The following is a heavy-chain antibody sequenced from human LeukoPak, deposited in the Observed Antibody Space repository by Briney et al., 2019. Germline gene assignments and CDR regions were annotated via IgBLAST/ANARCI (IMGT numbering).Heavy chain of an antibody. Sequence: ASVKVSCKASGYSFTGYYIHWVRQAPGQGLAWMGWINPYSGDTTYAQKFQGRLTLTRDTSISTAYMELSRLRSDDTAVYYCAREAYASGSFRTDYYYMDVWGKGTTVTISS. V-gene: IGHV1-2*02. CDR2: INPYSGDT. J-gene: IGHJ6*03. D-gene: IGHD3-10*01. CDR1: GYSFTGYY. CDR3: AREAYASGSFRTDYYYMDV.